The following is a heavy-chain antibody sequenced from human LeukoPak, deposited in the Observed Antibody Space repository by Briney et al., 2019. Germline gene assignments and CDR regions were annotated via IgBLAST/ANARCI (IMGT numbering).Heavy chain of an antibody. CDR2: ISSTGTYI. D-gene: IGHD2-2*01. J-gene: IGHJ5*02. Sequence: PGGSLRLSCAASGFTFSSYSMNWVRQAPGKGLEWVSSISSTGTYIYYADSVKGRFTISRDNAKNSLYLQMNSLRAEDTAVYYCARDPSVVPGAVNWFDPWGQGTLVTVSS. CDR3: ARDPSVVPGAVNWFDP. CDR1: GFTFSSYS. V-gene: IGHV3-21*01.